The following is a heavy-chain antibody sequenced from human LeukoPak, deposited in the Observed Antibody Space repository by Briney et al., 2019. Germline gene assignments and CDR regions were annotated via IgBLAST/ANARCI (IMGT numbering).Heavy chain of an antibody. CDR3: ARDTGAYCSGGSCGAFDI. V-gene: IGHV3-30-3*01. J-gene: IGHJ3*02. Sequence: GGSLRLSCAASGFTFSSYAMHWVRQAPGKGLEWVAVISYDGSNKYYADSVKGRFTISRDNSKNTLYLQMNSLRAEDTAVYYCARDTGAYCSGGSCGAFDIWGQGTMVTVSS. D-gene: IGHD2-15*01. CDR1: GFTFSSYA. CDR2: ISYDGSNK.